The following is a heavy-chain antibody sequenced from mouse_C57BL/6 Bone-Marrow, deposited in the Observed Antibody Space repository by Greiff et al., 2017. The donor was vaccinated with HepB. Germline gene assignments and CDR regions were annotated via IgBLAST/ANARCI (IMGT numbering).Heavy chain of an antibody. CDR3: ARIPLYYYGSSYFDY. D-gene: IGHD1-1*01. J-gene: IGHJ2*01. Sequence: VNLVESGPGLVAPSQSLSITCTVSGFSLTSYAISWVRQPPGKGLEWLGVIWTGGGTNYNSALKSRLSISKDNSKSQVFLKMNSLQTDDTARYYCARIPLYYYGSSYFDYWGQGTTLTVSS. CDR1: GFSLTSYA. CDR2: IWTGGGT. V-gene: IGHV2-9-1*01.